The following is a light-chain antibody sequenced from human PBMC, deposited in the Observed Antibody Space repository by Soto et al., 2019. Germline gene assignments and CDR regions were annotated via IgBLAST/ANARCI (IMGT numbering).Light chain of an antibody. Sequence: EIVMTQSPATRSVSPGERATLSCRASQSISTELAWYQQKPGQPPRLLIYSASTRATGVPARFTGSGSGSEFTLTISGLQSEDFAVYYCQQGHNWPLPFGQGTRLEI. CDR1: QSISTE. CDR2: SAS. CDR3: QQGHNWPLP. V-gene: IGKV3-15*01. J-gene: IGKJ2*01.